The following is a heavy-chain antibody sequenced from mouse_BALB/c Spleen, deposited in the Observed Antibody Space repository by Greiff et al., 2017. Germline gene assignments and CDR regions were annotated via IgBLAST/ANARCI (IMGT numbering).Heavy chain of an antibody. V-gene: IGHV1-69*02. J-gene: IGHJ3*01. CDR3: TRSGESYDPFAY. Sequence: QVQLQQPGAELVRPGASVKLSCKASGYTFTSYWINWVKQRPGQGLEWIGNIYPSDSYTNYNQKFKDKATLTVDKSSSTAYMQLSSPTSEDSAVYYCTRSGESYDPFAYWGQGTLVTVSA. CDR1: GYTFTSYW. CDR2: IYPSDSYT. D-gene: IGHD2-3*01.